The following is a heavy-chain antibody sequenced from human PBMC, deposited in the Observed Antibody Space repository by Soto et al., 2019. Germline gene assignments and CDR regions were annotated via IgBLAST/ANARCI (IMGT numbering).Heavy chain of an antibody. J-gene: IGHJ6*02. Sequence: ASVKVSCKASGYTFTSYCISWVLQAPGQGLEWMGWISAYNGNTNYAQKLQGRVTMTTDTSTSTAYMELRSLRSDDTAVYYCARVPAGYSSSWYLGNYYYYGMDVWGQGTTVTVSS. CDR2: ISAYNGNT. CDR3: ARVPAGYSSSWYLGNYYYYGMDV. D-gene: IGHD6-13*01. CDR1: GYTFTSYC. V-gene: IGHV1-18*04.